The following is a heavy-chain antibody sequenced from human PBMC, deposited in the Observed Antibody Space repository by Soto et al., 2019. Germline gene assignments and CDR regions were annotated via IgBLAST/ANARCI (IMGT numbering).Heavy chain of an antibody. Sequence: SETLSLTCTVSGGSISSGGYYWSWIRQHPGKGLEWIGYIYYSGSTYYNPSLKSRVTISVDTSKNQFSLKLSSVTAADTAVYYCARVKRIVVVPAAPQGNWFDPWGQGTLVTVSS. V-gene: IGHV4-31*03. CDR3: ARVKRIVVVPAAPQGNWFDP. CDR1: GGSISSGGYY. J-gene: IGHJ5*02. D-gene: IGHD2-2*01. CDR2: IYYSGST.